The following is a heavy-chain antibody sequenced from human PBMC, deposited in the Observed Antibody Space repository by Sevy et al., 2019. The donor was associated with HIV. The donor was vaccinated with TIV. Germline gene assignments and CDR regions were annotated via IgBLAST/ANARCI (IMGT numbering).Heavy chain of an antibody. CDR2: ISSSSNYI. V-gene: IGHV3-21*01. CDR1: GGSFSGYY. D-gene: IGHD3-22*01. CDR3: ARDKREAYFDGSTSSDAFDI. J-gene: IGHJ3*02. Sequence: ETLSLTCAVYGGSFSGYYWSWVRQAPGKGLEWVSSISSSSNYIYYADSVKGRFTISRDNAKNSLLLLMNSLRAEDTAVYYCARDKREAYFDGSTSSDAFDIWGQGTLVTVSS.